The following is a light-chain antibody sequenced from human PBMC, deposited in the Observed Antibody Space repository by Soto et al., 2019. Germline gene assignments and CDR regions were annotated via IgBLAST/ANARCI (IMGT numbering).Light chain of an antibody. CDR3: CSYAGSSTHYV. V-gene: IGLV2-23*01. CDR1: SSDVGSYNL. Sequence: QSALTQPACVSGSPGQSITISCTGTSSDVGSYNLVSWYQQHPGKAPKLMIYEGSKRPSGVSNRFSGSKSGNTASLTISGLQAEDEADYYCCSYAGSSTHYVFGTGTKLTVL. J-gene: IGLJ1*01. CDR2: EGS.